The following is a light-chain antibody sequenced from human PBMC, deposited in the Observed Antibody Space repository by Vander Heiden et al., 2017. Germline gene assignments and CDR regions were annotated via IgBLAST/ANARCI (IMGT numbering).Light chain of an antibody. J-gene: IGLJ1*01. CDR2: EVS. Sequence: QYALTQPASVSASPGRSISSSCTGPSSDVNGYNYASWYQQHAVKAPELMIYEVSNRPSGVSNRFSGSKASNTASLTISGLQAEDEADYYCSSYTSSSTLKVFGTGTKVTVV. V-gene: IGLV2-14*01. CDR1: SSDVNGYNY. CDR3: SSYTSSSTLKV.